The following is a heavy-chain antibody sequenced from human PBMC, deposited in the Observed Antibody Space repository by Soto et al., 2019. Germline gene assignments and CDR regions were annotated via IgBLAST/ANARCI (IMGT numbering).Heavy chain of an antibody. V-gene: IGHV6-1*01. CDR2: TFYRSKWFN. Sequence: QVQLQQAGPGLLKASQTLSLTCDISGDSVSSNTAAWNWIRQSPSRGLEWLGRTFYRSKWFNDYAVPVKSRTTITPDTAKNQFSLHLNSVTPEDTAIYYCARDELHYKTPFDSWGQGTLVTVSS. CDR1: GDSVSSNTAA. CDR3: ARDELHYKTPFDS. J-gene: IGHJ4*02. D-gene: IGHD3-10*01.